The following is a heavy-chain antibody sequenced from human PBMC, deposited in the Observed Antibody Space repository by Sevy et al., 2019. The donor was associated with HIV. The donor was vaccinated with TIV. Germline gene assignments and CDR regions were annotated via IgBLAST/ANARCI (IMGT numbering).Heavy chain of an antibody. CDR2: INHSGST. CDR3: ARGRYYDFWSGYYPRDYYYYGVDV. Sequence: SETLSLTCAVYGGSFSGYYWSWIRQPPGKGLEWIGEINHSGSTNYNPSLKSRVTISVDTSKNQFSLKLSSVTAADTAVYYCARGRYYDFWSGYYPRDYYYYGVDVWGQGTTVTVSS. D-gene: IGHD3-3*01. CDR1: GGSFSGYY. J-gene: IGHJ6*02. V-gene: IGHV4-34*01.